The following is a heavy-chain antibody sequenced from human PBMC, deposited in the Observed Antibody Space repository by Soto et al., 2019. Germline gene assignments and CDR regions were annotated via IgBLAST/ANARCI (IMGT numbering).Heavy chain of an antibody. CDR2: ISGSGGST. D-gene: IGHD3-3*01. V-gene: IGHV3-23*01. CDR3: AKDTNTIFGVVIFYYYYGMDV. J-gene: IGHJ6*02. Sequence: PGGSLRLSCAASGFTFSSYAMSWVRQAPGKGLEWVSAISGSGGSTYYADSVKGRFTISRDNSKNTLYLQMNSLRAEDTAVYYCAKDTNTIFGVVIFYYYYGMDVWGQGTTVTVSS. CDR1: GFTFSSYA.